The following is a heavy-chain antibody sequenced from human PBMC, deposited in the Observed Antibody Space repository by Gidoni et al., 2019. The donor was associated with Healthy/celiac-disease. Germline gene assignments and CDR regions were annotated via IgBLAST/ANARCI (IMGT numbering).Heavy chain of an antibody. CDR3: AKGFEEWLVREFDY. CDR2: IIPIFGTA. D-gene: IGHD6-19*01. V-gene: IGHV1-69*01. Sequence: VRQAPGPGLEWMGGIIPIFGTANYAQKFQGRVTITADESTSTAYMELRSLSSEDTAVYYCAKGFEEWLVREFDYWGQGTLVNVSS. J-gene: IGHJ4*02.